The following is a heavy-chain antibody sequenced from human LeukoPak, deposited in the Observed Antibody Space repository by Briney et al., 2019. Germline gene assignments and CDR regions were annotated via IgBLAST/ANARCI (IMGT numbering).Heavy chain of an antibody. CDR1: GGTFSSYA. J-gene: IGHJ5*02. D-gene: IGHD3-3*01. V-gene: IGHV1-69*01. Sequence: SVKVSCKASGGTFSSYAISWVRQAPGQGLEWMGGIIPIFGTANYAQKFQGRVTITADESTSTAYMELSSLRSEDTAVYYCARGATFNYDFWSGYYIPNWFDPWGQGTLVTVSS. CDR3: ARGATFNYDFWSGYYIPNWFDP. CDR2: IIPIFGTA.